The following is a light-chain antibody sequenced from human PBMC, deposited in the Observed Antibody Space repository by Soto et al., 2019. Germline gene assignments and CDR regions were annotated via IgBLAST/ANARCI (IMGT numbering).Light chain of an antibody. J-gene: IGKJ4*01. CDR2: AAS. CDR3: QKYNSAPLN. CDR1: QSISSY. V-gene: IGKV1-27*01. Sequence: DIQMTQSPSSLSASVGDRVTITCLASQSISSYLNWYQQKQGKAPKLLIYAASTLQSGVPSRFSGSGSGTDFTLTISSLQPEDVATYYCQKYNSAPLNFCGGTKVDI.